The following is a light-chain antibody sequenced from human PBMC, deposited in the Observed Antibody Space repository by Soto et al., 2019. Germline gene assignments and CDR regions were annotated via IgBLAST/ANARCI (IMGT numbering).Light chain of an antibody. J-gene: IGLJ1*01. CDR3: VMWDDRLNRFYV. CDR1: SSDVGGYNY. V-gene: IGLV2-14*03. Sequence: QSVLTQPASVSGSPGQSITISCTGTSSDVGGYNYVSWYQHHPGKAPKLIIYDVTNRPSGVSDPFSGSRSGNSASLAITGLRSEDEADYYCVMWDDRLNRFYVFGVGTKVTVL. CDR2: DVT.